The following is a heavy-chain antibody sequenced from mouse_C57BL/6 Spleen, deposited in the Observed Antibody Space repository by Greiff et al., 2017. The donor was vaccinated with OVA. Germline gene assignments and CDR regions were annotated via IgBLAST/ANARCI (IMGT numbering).Heavy chain of an antibody. Sequence: HVQLQQSGAELVRPGASVTLSCKASGYTFTDYEMHWVKQTPVHGLEWIGAIDPETGGTAYNQKFKGKAILTADKSSSTAYMELRSLTSEDSAVYYCTRLGYYYGSSYDYAMDYWGQGTSVTVSS. J-gene: IGHJ4*01. CDR1: GYTFTDYE. D-gene: IGHD1-1*01. CDR2: IDPETGGT. CDR3: TRLGYYYGSSYDYAMDY. V-gene: IGHV1-15*01.